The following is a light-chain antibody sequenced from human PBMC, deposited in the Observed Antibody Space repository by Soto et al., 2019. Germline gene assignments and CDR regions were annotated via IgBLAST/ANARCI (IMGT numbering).Light chain of an antibody. V-gene: IGLV2-14*03. J-gene: IGLJ1*01. CDR1: HSDIGNYNY. CDR2: DVG. CDR3: NSYREDHPRFYV. Sequence: GSAYHEQKITISCPGTHSDIGNYNYVSWYQHLPGKAPKLMIYDVGSRPSGVSSRFSGSKSGNTASLAISGLQAEDEADYYCNSYREDHPRFYVFGTGTKVTVL.